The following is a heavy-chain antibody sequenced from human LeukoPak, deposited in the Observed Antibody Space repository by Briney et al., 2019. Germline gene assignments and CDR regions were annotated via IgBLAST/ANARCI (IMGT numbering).Heavy chain of an antibody. V-gene: IGHV3-23*01. J-gene: IGHJ6*02. CDR2: ISGSGGST. D-gene: IGHD4-11*01. CDR1: GFTFSSYA. Sequence: GASLRLSCAASGFTFSSYATSWVRQAPGKGLEWISAISGSGGSTYYADSVKGRFTISRDNSKNTLYLQMNSLRAEDTAVYYRAKDEPTTVTTLPYYYYYGMDVWGQGTTVTVSS. CDR3: AKDEPTTVTTLPYYYYYGMDV.